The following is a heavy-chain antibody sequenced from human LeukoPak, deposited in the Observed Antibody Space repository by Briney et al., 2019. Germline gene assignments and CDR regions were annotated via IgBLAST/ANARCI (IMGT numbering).Heavy chain of an antibody. V-gene: IGHV1-46*01. D-gene: IGHD3-22*01. CDR2: INPSGGST. Sequence: ASVKVSCKASGYTFTSYYMHWVRHAPGQGLEWMGIINPSGGSTSYAQKFQGRVTMTRDTSTSTVYMELSSLRSEDTAVYYCARVMSGYDSSGYSSKMFDYWGQGTLVTVSS. CDR3: ARVMSGYDSSGYSSKMFDY. J-gene: IGHJ4*02. CDR1: GYTFTSYY.